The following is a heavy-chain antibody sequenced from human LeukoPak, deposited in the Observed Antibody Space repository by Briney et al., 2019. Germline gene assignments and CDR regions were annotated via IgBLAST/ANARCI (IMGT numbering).Heavy chain of an antibody. J-gene: IGHJ3*02. CDR2: LNTNTGNP. D-gene: IGHD6-13*01. CDR3: ARPFYSSNWYFDAFDI. V-gene: IGHV7-4-1*02. Sequence: ASVKVSCKASGYTISSYDLNWVRQAPGQGLEWMGWLNTNTGNPTYAQGFTGRFVFSLDTSVSTANLQISSLKAEDTAVYYCARPFYSSNWYFDAFDIWGQGTVVTVSS. CDR1: GYTISSYD.